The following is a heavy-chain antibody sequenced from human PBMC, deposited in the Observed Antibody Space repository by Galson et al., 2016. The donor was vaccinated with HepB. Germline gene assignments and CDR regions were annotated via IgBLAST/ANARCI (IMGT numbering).Heavy chain of an antibody. CDR1: GFTFSSCP. D-gene: IGHD2-2*01. CDR3: AKDTARYCSSTSCSYGMDV. V-gene: IGHV3-23*01. CDR2: ISGSGGST. J-gene: IGHJ6*02. Sequence: SLRLSCAASGFTFSSCPMSWVRQAPGKGLEWVSSISGSGGSTNYADSVKGRFTISRDNSKNTLYLQMNSLRAEDTAVYYCAKDTARYCSSTSCSYGMDVWGQGTTVTVS.